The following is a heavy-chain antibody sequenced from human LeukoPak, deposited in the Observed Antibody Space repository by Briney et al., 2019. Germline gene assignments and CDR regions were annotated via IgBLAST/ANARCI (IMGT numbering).Heavy chain of an antibody. D-gene: IGHD4-23*01. Sequence: PGGSLRLSCAASGFTFINYAMHWVRQAPGKGLEWVAIIWYDGSYKYYADSVKGRFTISRDNSKNTLYLQVNSLTAEDTAVYYCARGNSDAFDIWGHGTMVTVSS. V-gene: IGHV3-33*01. CDR2: IWYDGSYK. J-gene: IGHJ3*02. CDR3: ARGNSDAFDI. CDR1: GFTFINYA.